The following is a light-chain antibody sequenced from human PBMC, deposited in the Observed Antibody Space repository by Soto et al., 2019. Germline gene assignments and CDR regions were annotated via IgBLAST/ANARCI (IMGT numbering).Light chain of an antibody. V-gene: IGLV6-57*04. J-gene: IGLJ2*01. Sequence: NFMLTQPHSVSESPGKTVTISCTRSSGSIARNYVQWYQQRPGGAPTTVIYQDNQRPSGVPDRFSGSILGNRAALTITGAQADDESDYYCVLYMRSGISVFGGGTKLTVL. CDR2: QDN. CDR3: VLYMRSGISV. CDR1: SGSIARNY.